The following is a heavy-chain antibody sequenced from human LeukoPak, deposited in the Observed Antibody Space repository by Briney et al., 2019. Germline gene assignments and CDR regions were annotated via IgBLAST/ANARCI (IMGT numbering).Heavy chain of an antibody. V-gene: IGHV4-34*01. D-gene: IGHD1-1*01. CDR2: INHSGST. CDR3: ARVPLWKKAWVY. CDR1: GGSFSGYY. Sequence: SETLSLTCAVYGGSFSGYYWSWIRQPPGKRLEWIGEINHSGSTNYNPSLKSRVTISVDTSKNQFSLKLSSVTAADTAAYYCARVPLWKKAWVYWGQGTLVTVSS. J-gene: IGHJ4*02.